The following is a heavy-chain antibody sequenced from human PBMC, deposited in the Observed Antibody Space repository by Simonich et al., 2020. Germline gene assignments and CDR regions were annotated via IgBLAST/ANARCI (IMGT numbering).Heavy chain of an antibody. CDR2: IYHSGST. J-gene: IGHJ4*02. CDR1: GYSISSGYY. Sequence: QVQLQESGPGLVKPSETLSLTCAVSGYSISSGYYWGWIRQPPGKGREWIGSIYHSGSTYYNPSLKSRVTISVDTSKNQFSLKLSSVTAADTAVYYCARDYYGGNYYFDYWGQGTLVTVSS. V-gene: IGHV4-38-2*02. D-gene: IGHD2-21*02. CDR3: ARDYYGGNYYFDY.